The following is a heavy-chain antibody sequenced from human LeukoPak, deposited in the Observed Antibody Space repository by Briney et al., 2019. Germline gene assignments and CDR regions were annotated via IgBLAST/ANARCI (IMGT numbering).Heavy chain of an antibody. J-gene: IGHJ4*02. D-gene: IGHD2-2*01. CDR3: AREGGRVVPGRFDC. CDR2: IQNDGSDK. V-gene: IGHV3-30*02. CDR1: GINFRSSG. Sequence: GGSLRLSCAASGINFRSSGMRWVRQAPGKGLEWVTFIQNDGSDKYYAASVKGRFTISRDNSKNTVYLHMNSLRTDDTALYYCAREGGRVVPGRFDCWGQGTLVTVSS.